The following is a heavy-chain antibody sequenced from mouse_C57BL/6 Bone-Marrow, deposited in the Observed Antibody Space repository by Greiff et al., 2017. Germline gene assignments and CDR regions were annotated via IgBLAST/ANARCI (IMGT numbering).Heavy chain of an antibody. D-gene: IGHD1-1*01. V-gene: IGHV5-4*01. J-gene: IGHJ3*01. CDR1: GFTFSSYA. CDR3: ASLYGSSPAWFAY. CDR2: ISDGGSYT. Sequence: EVQVVESGGGLVKPGGSLKLSCAASGFTFSSYAMSWVRQTPEKRLEWVATISDGGSYTYYPDNVKGRFTISRDNAKNNLYLQMSHLKSEDTAMYYCASLYGSSPAWFAYWGQGTLVTVSA.